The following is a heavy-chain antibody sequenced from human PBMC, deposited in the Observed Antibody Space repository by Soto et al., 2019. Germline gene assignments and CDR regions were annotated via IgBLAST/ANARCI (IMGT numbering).Heavy chain of an antibody. Sequence: GGSLRLSCAASGFTFSSYSMNWVRQAPGKGLEWVANIKQDGSEKYYVDSVKGRFTISRDNAKNSLYLQMNSLRAEDTAVYYCASGGGYYYYYGMDVWGQGTTVTVSS. D-gene: IGHD3-16*01. CDR2: IKQDGSEK. CDR1: GFTFSSYS. V-gene: IGHV3-7*01. CDR3: ASGGGYYYYYGMDV. J-gene: IGHJ6*02.